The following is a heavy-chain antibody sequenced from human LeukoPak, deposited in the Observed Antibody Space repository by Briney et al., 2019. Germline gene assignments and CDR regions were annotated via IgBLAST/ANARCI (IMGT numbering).Heavy chain of an antibody. V-gene: IGHV3-23*01. CDR3: AKALVGIRRCLDV. J-gene: IGHJ6*02. CDR2: ISKSGGNT. D-gene: IGHD2-2*01. CDR1: GFTFSSYG. Sequence: GGSLSLSCAASGFTFSSYGMSWVRQAPGKGLEWVSAISKSGGNTYYTIPGKGRFTISRGNSKNTLYLQMNSLRVEDTAEYYCAKALVGIRRCLDVWGQGTMVTVSS.